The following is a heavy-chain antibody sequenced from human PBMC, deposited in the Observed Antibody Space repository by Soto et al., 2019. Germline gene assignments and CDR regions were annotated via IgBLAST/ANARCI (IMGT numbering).Heavy chain of an antibody. V-gene: IGHV3-11*01. D-gene: IGHD2-2*01. CDR1: GFTFSDYY. Sequence: PGGSLRLSCAASGFTFSDYYMSWIRQAPGKGLEWVSYISSSGSTIYYADSVKGRFTISRDNAKNSLYLQMNSLRAEDTAVYYCARDGSTTAYYYMDVWGKGTTVTVSS. CDR3: ARDGSTTAYYYMDV. J-gene: IGHJ6*03. CDR2: ISSSGSTI.